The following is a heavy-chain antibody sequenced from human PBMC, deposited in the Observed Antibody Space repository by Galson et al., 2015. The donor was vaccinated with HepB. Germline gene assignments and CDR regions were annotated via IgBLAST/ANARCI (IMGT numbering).Heavy chain of an antibody. CDR2: IFSNDEK. J-gene: IGHJ5*02. V-gene: IGHV2-26*01. Sequence: PALVKPTQTLTLTCTVSGFSLSNARMGVSWIRQPPGKALEWLAHIFSNDEKSYSTSLKSRLTISKDTSKSQVVLTMTNMDPVDTATYYCARRGGIAAAGTVWGWFDPWGQGTLVTVSS. CDR3: ARRGGIAAAGTVWGWFDP. D-gene: IGHD6-13*01. CDR1: GFSLSNARMG.